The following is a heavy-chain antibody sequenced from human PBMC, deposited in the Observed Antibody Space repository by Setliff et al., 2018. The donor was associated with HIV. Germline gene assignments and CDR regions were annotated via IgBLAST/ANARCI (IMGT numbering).Heavy chain of an antibody. V-gene: IGHV4-34*01. CDR2: MNHGGST. CDR1: GESLSGYS. Sequence: SETLSLTCGVYGESLSGYSWNWIRQPPGKRLEWIGEMNHGGSTNYNPSLESRVTMSVDTSKNHFSLNLTSVTAADTAVYYCARRGWNAYRAFDYWGQGPLVTVSS. J-gene: IGHJ4*02. D-gene: IGHD4-4*01. CDR3: ARRGWNAYRAFDY.